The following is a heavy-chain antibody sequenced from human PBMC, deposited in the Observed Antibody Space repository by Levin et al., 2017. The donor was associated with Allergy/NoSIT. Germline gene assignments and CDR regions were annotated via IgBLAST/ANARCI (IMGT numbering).Heavy chain of an antibody. CDR1: GFTFSSYS. D-gene: IGHD3-9*01. CDR3: ARDVTPLLRYFDWVYYYYMDV. Sequence: PGGSLRLSCAASGFTFSSYSMNWVRQAPGKGLEWVSSISSSSSYIYYADSVKGRFTISRDNAKNSLYLQMNSLRAEDTAVYYCARDVTPLLRYFDWVYYYYMDVWGKGTTVTVSS. V-gene: IGHV3-21*01. J-gene: IGHJ6*03. CDR2: ISSSSSYI.